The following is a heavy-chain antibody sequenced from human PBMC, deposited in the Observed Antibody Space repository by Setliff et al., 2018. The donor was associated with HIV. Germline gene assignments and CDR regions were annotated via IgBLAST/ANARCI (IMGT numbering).Heavy chain of an antibody. D-gene: IGHD4-4*01. CDR1: GYNFNNFG. J-gene: IGHJ3*02. CDR3: ARDVDYTDAFDI. V-gene: IGHV1-18*01. Sequence: ASVKVSCKSSGYNFNNFGVSWVRQAPGQGLEWMGWISAYNGNTSYAQKLQGRVTMTTDTSTSTAYMELRSLRSDDTAVYYCARDVDYTDAFDIWGQGTMVTVSS. CDR2: ISAYNGNT.